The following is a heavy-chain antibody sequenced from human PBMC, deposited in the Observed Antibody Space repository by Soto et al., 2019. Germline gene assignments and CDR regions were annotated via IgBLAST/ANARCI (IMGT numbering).Heavy chain of an antibody. Sequence: SETLSLTYTVTGDSISSYYWSWIRQPPGKGLEWIGYIYYSGGTNYNPSLKSRVTISVDTSKNQFSLKLSSVTAADTAVYYCARHGSDFDYWGQGTLVTVSS. J-gene: IGHJ4*02. CDR1: GDSISSYY. CDR3: ARHGSDFDY. V-gene: IGHV4-59*08. CDR2: IYYSGGT.